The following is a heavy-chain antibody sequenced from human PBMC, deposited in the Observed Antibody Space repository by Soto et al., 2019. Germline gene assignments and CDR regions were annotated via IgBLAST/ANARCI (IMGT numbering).Heavy chain of an antibody. CDR1: GFTFDDYT. D-gene: IGHD5-12*01. CDR3: AKDPGIVASEVYFDY. J-gene: IGHJ4*02. Sequence: PGGSLRLSCAASGFTFDDYTMHWVRQAPGKGLEWVPLISWDGGSTYYADSVKGRFTISRDNSKNSLYLQMNSLRTEDTALYYCAKDPGIVASEVYFDYWGQGTLVTVSS. V-gene: IGHV3-43*01. CDR2: ISWDGGST.